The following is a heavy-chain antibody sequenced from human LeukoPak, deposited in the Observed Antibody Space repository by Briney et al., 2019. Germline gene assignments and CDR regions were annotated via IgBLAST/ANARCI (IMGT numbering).Heavy chain of an antibody. V-gene: IGHV1-69*05. CDR2: IIPVFGTA. D-gene: IGHD5-18*01. J-gene: IGHJ4*02. CDR1: VGTFSSYA. CDR3: ARDLGYSYGPRVPPVGADY. Sequence: SVKVSCKASVGTFSSYAISWVRQAPGQGLEWMGRIIPVFGTANYAQKFQGRVTITTDESTSTAYMELSSLRSEDTAVYYCARDLGYSYGPRVPPVGADYWGQGTLVTVSS.